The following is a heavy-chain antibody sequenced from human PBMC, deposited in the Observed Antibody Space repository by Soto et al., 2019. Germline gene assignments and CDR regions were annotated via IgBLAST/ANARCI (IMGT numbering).Heavy chain of an antibody. CDR1: GGTFSSYA. CDR3: ARENVLSYVDTAMVDYFDY. V-gene: IGHV1-69*06. J-gene: IGHJ4*02. Sequence: ASVKVSCKASGGTFSSYAISWVRQAPGQGLEWMGGIIPIFGTANYAQKFQGRVTITADKSTSTAYMELSSLRSDDTAMYYCARENVLSYVDTAMVDYFDYWGQGTLVTVSS. CDR2: IIPIFGTA. D-gene: IGHD5-18*01.